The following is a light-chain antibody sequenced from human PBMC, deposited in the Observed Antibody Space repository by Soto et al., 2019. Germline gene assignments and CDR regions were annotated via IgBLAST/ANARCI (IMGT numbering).Light chain of an antibody. CDR2: GAS. Sequence: DIPMTQSPSSLSASVGDRVTITCQASQDITNCLSWYQQKPGKAPKLLIYGASNLQTGVPSRFSGGGSGTDFTLTIRGLQPEDIATYYCQHYGDFPFTFGPGTKVEI. V-gene: IGKV1-33*01. CDR1: QDITNC. CDR3: QHYGDFPFT. J-gene: IGKJ3*01.